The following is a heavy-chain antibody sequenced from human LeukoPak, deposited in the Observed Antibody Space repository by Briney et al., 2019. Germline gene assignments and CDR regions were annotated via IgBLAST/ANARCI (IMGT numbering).Heavy chain of an antibody. D-gene: IGHD3-10*01. V-gene: IGHV4-39*07. CDR1: GGSISSSSYY. Sequence: SETLSLTCTVSGGSISSSSYYWGWIRQPPGKGLEWIGSIYYSGSTYYNPSLKSRVTISVDTSKNQFSLKLSSVTAADTAVYYCARAGAKGNAFDIWGQGTMVTVSS. J-gene: IGHJ3*02. CDR3: ARAGAKGNAFDI. CDR2: IYYSGST.